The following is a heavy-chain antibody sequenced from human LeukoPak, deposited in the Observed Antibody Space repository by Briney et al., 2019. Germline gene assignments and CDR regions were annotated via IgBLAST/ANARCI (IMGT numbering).Heavy chain of an antibody. V-gene: IGHV3-30*19. J-gene: IGHJ4*02. CDR2: ISYDGSNK. D-gene: IGHD6-19*01. Sequence: GRSLRLSCAASGLTLGLYGMFWVRQAPGKGLEWVAVISYDGSNKYYADSVKGRFTISRDNSKNTLYLQMNSLRAEDTAVYYCASWPRIAVAGPQRFDYWGQGTLVTVSS. CDR1: GLTLGLYG. CDR3: ASWPRIAVAGPQRFDY.